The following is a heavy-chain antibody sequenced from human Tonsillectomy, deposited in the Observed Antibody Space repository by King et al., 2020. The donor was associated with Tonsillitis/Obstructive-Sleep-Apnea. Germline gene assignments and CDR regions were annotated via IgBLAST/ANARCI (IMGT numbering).Heavy chain of an antibody. CDR1: GFTLSTYP. V-gene: IGHV3-64D*06. Sequence: VQLVESGGGLVQPGGSLRLSCSASGFTLSTYPMHWVRQAPGKGLEYVSGISSNGGSTYYADSVKGRFTISRGNSKNTLYLQMNSLRAEDTAVYYCVKDQGRYCTGGVCFSFDFWGQGTLVTVSS. D-gene: IGHD2-8*02. CDR3: VKDQGRYCTGGVCFSFDF. CDR2: ISSNGGST. J-gene: IGHJ4*02.